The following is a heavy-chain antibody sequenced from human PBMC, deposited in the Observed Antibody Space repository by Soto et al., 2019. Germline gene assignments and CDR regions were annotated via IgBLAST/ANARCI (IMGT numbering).Heavy chain of an antibody. CDR2: IYKSGTT. Sequence: PAETLARTCRVSGGSINSYDHYCTWIRQPPVKGLEWIGSIYKSGTTNYNPSLKSRITVSIDTSKNQFSLNLTSVTAADTALYYCERPKRGGFWFATWGQGTTVTVSS. CDR3: ERPKRGGFWFAT. CDR1: GGSINSYDHY. V-gene: IGHV4-30-4*01. J-gene: IGHJ5*02. D-gene: IGHD1-1*01.